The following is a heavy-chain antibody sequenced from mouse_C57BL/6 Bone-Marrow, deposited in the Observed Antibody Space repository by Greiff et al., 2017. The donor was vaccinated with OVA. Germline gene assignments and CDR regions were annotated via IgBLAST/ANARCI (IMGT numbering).Heavy chain of an antibody. D-gene: IGHD2-4*01. CDR3: ARWGGLRRGFAY. CDR1: GYAFSSYW. J-gene: IGHJ3*01. CDR2: IYPGDGDT. V-gene: IGHV1-80*01. Sequence: VKLQESGAELVKPGASVKISCKASGYAFSSYWMNWVKQRPGKGLEWIGQIYPGDGDTNYNGKFKGKATLTVDKSSSTAHMELLSLTSEDFAVYYCARWGGLRRGFAYWGQGTLVTVSA.